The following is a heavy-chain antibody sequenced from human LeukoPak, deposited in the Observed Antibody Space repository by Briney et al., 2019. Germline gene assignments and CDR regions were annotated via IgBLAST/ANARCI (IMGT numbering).Heavy chain of an antibody. Sequence: SETLSLTCTVSGGSISSSSYYWGWIRQPPGKGLEWIGSIYYSGSTYYNPSLKSRVTISVDTSKNQFSLKLSSVTAADTAVYYCATRSSIMITFGGVIATRDAFDIWGQGTMVTVSS. CDR1: GGSISSSSYY. CDR2: IYYSGST. V-gene: IGHV4-39*07. J-gene: IGHJ3*02. CDR3: ATRSSIMITFGGVIATRDAFDI. D-gene: IGHD3-16*02.